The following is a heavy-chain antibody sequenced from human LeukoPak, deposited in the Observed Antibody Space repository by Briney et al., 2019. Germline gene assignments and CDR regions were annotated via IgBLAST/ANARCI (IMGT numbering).Heavy chain of an antibody. CDR1: GFTFSRYA. CDR3: AKNREYGGGVATNTLDY. J-gene: IGHJ4*02. V-gene: IGHV3-23*01. Sequence: GGSLRLSCAASGFTFSRYAMSGVRQAPGKGLEWVSAISGSGGSTYYAHSVKGRFTISRDNSKNTLYLQMNSLRAEDTAVYYCAKNREYGGGVATNTLDYWGQGTLVTVS. D-gene: IGHD5-12*01. CDR2: ISGSGGST.